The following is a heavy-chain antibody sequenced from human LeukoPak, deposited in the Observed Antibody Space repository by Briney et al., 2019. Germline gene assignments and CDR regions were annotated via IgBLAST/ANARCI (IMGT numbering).Heavy chain of an antibody. CDR3: ARGRDSSGYYYSFTEYFQH. CDR2: INHSGST. Sequence: SSETLSLTCAVYGGSFSGYYWSWIRQPPGKGLEWIGEINHSGSTNYNPSLKSRVTISVDTSKNQFSLKLSSVTAADTAVYYCARGRDSSGYYYSFTEYFQHWGQGTLVTVSS. V-gene: IGHV4-34*01. CDR1: GGSFSGYY. D-gene: IGHD3-22*01. J-gene: IGHJ1*01.